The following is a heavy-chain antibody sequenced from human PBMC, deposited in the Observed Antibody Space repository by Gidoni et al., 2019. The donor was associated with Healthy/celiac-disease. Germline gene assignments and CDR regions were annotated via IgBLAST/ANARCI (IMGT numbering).Heavy chain of an antibody. J-gene: IGHJ6*02. CDR3: AIKEALYSGYDWYYGMDV. Sequence: QVQLVQSGAEVKKPGASVKVSCKASGYTFTSYDINWVRQATGQGLEWMGWMNPNSGNTGYAQKFQGRVTMTRNTSISTAYMELSSLRSEDTAVYYCAIKEALYSGYDWYYGMDVWGQGTTVTVSS. CDR1: GYTFTSYD. D-gene: IGHD5-12*01. CDR2: MNPNSGNT. V-gene: IGHV1-8*01.